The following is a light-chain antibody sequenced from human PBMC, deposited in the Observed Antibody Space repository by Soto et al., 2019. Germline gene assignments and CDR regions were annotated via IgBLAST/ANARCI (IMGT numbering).Light chain of an antibody. V-gene: IGKV1-39*01. CDR3: QQSYSSLWT. CDR1: QTVSVY. Sequence: DIQMTQSPSSLSASVGDRVTITCRASQTVSVYLNWYQQKPGKAPKLLIYGASSLQFGLPSRFSGSGSGTHFTLTISSLQPEDFATYYCQQSYSSLWTFVQGTKVEIK. J-gene: IGKJ1*01. CDR2: GAS.